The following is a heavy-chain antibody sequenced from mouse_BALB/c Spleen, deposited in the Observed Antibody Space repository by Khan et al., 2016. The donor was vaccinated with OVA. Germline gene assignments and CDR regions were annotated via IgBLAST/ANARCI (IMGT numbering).Heavy chain of an antibody. J-gene: IGHJ4*01. CDR3: ARGGAAYYRNDGGAMEY. CDR1: GYTFTTAG. D-gene: IGHD2-14*01. V-gene: IGHV9-4*02. CDR2: INTHSGVP. Sequence: QIQLVQSGPELKKPGETVRISCKASGYTFTTAGIQWVQKMPGKGLKWIGWINTHSGVPKYAEDLKGRFAFSLEISVSTAYLQITNLKNEETATYFCARGGAAYYRNDGGAMEYWGKGTSVTVSS.